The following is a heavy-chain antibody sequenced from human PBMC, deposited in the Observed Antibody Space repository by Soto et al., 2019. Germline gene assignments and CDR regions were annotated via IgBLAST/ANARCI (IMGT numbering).Heavy chain of an antibody. V-gene: IGHV4-59*01. Sequence: PSETLSLTCTVSGGSISSYYWSWIRQPPGKGLEWIGYIYYSGSTNYNPSLESRVTISVDTSKNQFSLKLSSVTAADTAVYYCARTAMARFDCWGQGTLVTVS. D-gene: IGHD5-18*01. J-gene: IGHJ5*01. CDR2: IYYSGST. CDR3: ARTAMARFDC. CDR1: GGSISSYY.